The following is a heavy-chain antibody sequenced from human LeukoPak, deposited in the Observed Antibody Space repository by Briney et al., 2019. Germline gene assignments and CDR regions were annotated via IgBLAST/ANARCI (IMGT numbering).Heavy chain of an antibody. CDR2: ISSSSSYI. J-gene: IGHJ3*02. CDR3: AHSGSYYRINNDAFNI. Sequence: PGGSLRLSCAASGFTFSSYSMNWVRQAPGKGLEWVSSISSSSSYIYYADSVKGRFTISRDNAKNSLYLQMNSLRAEDTAVYYCAHSGSYYRINNDAFNIWGQGTMATVSS. D-gene: IGHD1-26*01. V-gene: IGHV3-21*06. CDR1: GFTFSSYS.